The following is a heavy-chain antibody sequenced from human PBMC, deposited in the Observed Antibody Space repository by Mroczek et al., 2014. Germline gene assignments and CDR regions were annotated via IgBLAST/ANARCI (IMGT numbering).Heavy chain of an antibody. CDR1: GFTFSSYG. J-gene: IGHJ6*02. CDR2: IWYDGSNK. Sequence: QVQLVESGGGVVQPGRSLRLSCAASGFTFSSYGMHWVRQAPGKGLEWVAVIWYDGSNKYYADSVKGRFTISRDNSKNTLYLQMNSLRAEDTAVYYCAREVEQLVLYYYYGMDVVGPRDHGSPSP. D-gene: IGHD6-13*01. V-gene: IGHV3-33*01. CDR3: AREVEQLVLYYYYGMDV.